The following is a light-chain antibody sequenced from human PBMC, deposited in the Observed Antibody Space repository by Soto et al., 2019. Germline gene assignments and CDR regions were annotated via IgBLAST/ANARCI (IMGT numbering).Light chain of an antibody. CDR1: QSVSSNY. J-gene: IGKJ5*01. Sequence: EIVLTQSPGTLSLSPGERATLSCRASQSVSSNYLAWYQQKPGQAPRLLISGASSRATGIPDRFSGSGSGKEFTLTISRLEPEDFAVYYCQQYGSSPPITFGQGTRLEIK. V-gene: IGKV3-20*01. CDR2: GAS. CDR3: QQYGSSPPIT.